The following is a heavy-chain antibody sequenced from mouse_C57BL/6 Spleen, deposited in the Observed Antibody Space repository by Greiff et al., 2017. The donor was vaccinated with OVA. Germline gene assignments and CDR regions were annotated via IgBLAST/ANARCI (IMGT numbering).Heavy chain of an antibody. D-gene: IGHD2-2*01. V-gene: IGHV1-64*01. J-gene: IGHJ3*01. Sequence: QVQLQQPGAELVKPGASVKLSCKASGYTFTSYWMHWVKQRPGQGLEWIGMIHPTSGSTNYNEKFKGKATLTVDTSSSTAYMQLSSLTSEDSAVYYFAGGYDGGAWFAYWGQGTLVTVSA. CDR2: IHPTSGST. CDR3: AGGYDGGAWFAY. CDR1: GYTFTSYW.